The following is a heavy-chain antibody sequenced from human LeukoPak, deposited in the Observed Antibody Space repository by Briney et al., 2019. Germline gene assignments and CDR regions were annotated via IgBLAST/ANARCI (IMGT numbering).Heavy chain of an antibody. V-gene: IGHV1-8*03. J-gene: IGHJ5*02. CDR1: GYTFTSYD. D-gene: IGHD4-17*01. CDR2: MNPNSGNT. CDR3: ARGDGTTVTTRRGSQTDKFDP. Sequence: ASVKVSCKASGYTFTSYDINWVRQTTGQGLEWMGWMNPNSGNTGYAQKFQGRVTITRNPSISTAYMELSGLRSEDTAVYYCARGDGTTVTTRRGSQTDKFDPWGQGTLVTVSS.